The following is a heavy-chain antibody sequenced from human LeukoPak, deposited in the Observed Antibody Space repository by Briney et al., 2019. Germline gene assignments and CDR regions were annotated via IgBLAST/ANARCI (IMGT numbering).Heavy chain of an antibody. D-gene: IGHD2-8*02. Sequence: ASVKISCKTSGYTFTNYFLHWVRRAPGQGLEWMGIINPIGGTTTYAEKFQGRVDMTADTSTTTVYMEVISLRSEDTAVYYCAREGWTTGPLFDYWGQGSLVTVSS. CDR3: AREGWTTGPLFDY. CDR2: INPIGGTT. J-gene: IGHJ4*02. V-gene: IGHV1-46*01. CDR1: GYTFTNYF.